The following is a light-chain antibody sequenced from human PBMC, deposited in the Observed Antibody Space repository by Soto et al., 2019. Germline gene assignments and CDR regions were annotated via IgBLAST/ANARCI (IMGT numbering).Light chain of an antibody. CDR1: QSISCW. CDR3: QQYNRYS. CDR2: DAS. Sequence: DIQMTQSTSTSSASVCDRVTISCRASQSISCWLAWYQQKQGKATKLLIYDASNFGSGVRLRVSGCGTGTDFTLSIMNLEDDDFATYYCQQYNRYSFGQGTKVEI. V-gene: IGKV1-5*01. J-gene: IGKJ1*01.